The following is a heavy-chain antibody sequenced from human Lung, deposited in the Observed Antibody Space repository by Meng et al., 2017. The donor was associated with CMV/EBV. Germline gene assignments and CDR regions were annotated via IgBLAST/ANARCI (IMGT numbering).Heavy chain of an antibody. CDR3: ARDQIRGVVGARPRGPGDL. V-gene: IGHV3-21*01. J-gene: IGHJ4*02. CDR1: GFTFSGYS. CDR2: ITSRSSNT. D-gene: IGHD1-26*01. Sequence: GGSXRLXXVASGFTFSGYSMNWVRQTPGKGLEWVSSITSRSSNTYYSDSVKGRFTISRDNAKNSLYLQMNSLRDEDTAVYYCARDQIRGVVGARPRGPGDLWXQGTXVTVSS.